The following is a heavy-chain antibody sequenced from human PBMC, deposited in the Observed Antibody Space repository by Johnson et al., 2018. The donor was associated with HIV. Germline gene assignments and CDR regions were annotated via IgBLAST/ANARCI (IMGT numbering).Heavy chain of an antibody. J-gene: IGHJ3*02. D-gene: IGHD3-10*01. CDR3: ARDRSLWFRELWPRDAFDM. V-gene: IGHV3-30*02. CDR2: IRYDGSNK. CDR1: GFTFSSYG. Sequence: QMQLVESGGGVVQRGGSLRLSCVASGFTFSSYGMHWVRQAPGKGLEWVAFIRYDGSNKYYADSVKGRFTVSRDNSKNTLYLQMNSLRVADTAVYYCARDRSLWFRELWPRDAFDMWGQVTKITVSS.